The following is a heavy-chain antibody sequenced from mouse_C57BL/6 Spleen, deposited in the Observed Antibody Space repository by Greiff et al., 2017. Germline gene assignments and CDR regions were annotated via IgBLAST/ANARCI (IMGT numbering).Heavy chain of an antibody. J-gene: IGHJ4*01. CDR1: GFTFSDYY. CDR3: ARVYGSSYKNAVDY. V-gene: IGHV5-16*01. Sequence: EVHLVESEGGLVQPGSSMKLSCTASGFTFSDYYMAWVRQVPEKGLEWVANINYDGSSTYYLDTLKSRFIISRDNAKNILYLQMSSLKSEDTATYYCARVYGSSYKNAVDYWGQGTSVTVSS. CDR2: INYDGSST. D-gene: IGHD1-1*01.